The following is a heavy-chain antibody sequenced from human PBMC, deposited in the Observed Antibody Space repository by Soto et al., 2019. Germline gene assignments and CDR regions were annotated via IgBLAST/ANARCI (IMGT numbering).Heavy chain of an antibody. CDR1: GGTFSSYA. Sequence: QVQLVQSGAEVKKPGSSVKVSCKASGGTFSSYAISWVRQAPGQGVEWLGGMIPIFGTAIYAQKFQGRDTITADKSTSTVYMDVSSLRSEDTAVYYCARWGYDCGGDCLGPYFDYWGQGTLVTVSS. J-gene: IGHJ4*02. D-gene: IGHD2-21*02. CDR3: ARWGYDCGGDCLGPYFDY. CDR2: MIPIFGTA. V-gene: IGHV1-69*06.